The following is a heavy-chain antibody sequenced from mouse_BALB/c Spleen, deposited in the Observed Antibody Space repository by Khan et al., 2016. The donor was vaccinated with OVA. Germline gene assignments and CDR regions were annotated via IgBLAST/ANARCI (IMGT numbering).Heavy chain of an antibody. CDR2: INTNTGEP. CDR3: ARRSVYYGYFDV. Sequence: QIQLVQSGPELKKPGETVKISCKASGYTFTNYGMNWVKQAPGKGLKWMGWINTNTGEPTYAEAFKGRFAFSLENSASTAYFQINNLKNEDTATYFCARRSVYYGYFDVWGAGTTVTVSS. V-gene: IGHV9-3*02. D-gene: IGHD2-1*01. CDR1: GYTFTNYG. J-gene: IGHJ1*01.